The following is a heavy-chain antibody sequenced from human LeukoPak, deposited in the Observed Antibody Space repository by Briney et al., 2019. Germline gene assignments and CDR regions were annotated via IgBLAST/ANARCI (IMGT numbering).Heavy chain of an antibody. CDR3: AINAYCSSNSCWGNYYYYYMDV. CDR1: GYTSTSYD. Sequence: ASVKVSCKASGYTSTSYDINWVRQATGQGLEWMGWMNPNSGNTGYAQKFQGRVTMTRSTSISTAYMELSSLRSADTAMYYCAINAYCSSNSCWGNYYYYYMDVWGKETTVTVSS. CDR2: MNPNSGNT. D-gene: IGHD2-2*01. J-gene: IGHJ6*03. V-gene: IGHV1-8*01.